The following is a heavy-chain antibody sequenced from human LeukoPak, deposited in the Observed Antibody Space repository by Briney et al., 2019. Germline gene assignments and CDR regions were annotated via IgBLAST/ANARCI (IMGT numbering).Heavy chain of an antibody. V-gene: IGHV1-2*02. D-gene: IGHD3-9*01. CDR2: INSNSGGT. CDR1: GYTFTGCY. CDR3: ARDRGDHAILTGYPNWFDP. Sequence: ASVKVSCKASGYTFTGCYMHWVRQAPGQGLEWMGWINSNSGGTNYAQKFQGRVTMTRDTSISTAYMELSRLRSDDTAVYYCARDRGDHAILTGYPNWFDPWGQGTLVTVSS. J-gene: IGHJ5*02.